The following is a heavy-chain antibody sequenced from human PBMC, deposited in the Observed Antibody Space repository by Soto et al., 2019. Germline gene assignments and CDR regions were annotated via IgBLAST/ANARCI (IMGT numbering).Heavy chain of an antibody. CDR1: GGTFSSYA. Sequence: SVKVSCKASGGTFSSYAISWVRQAPGQGLEWMGWIIPIFGTANYAQNFQGRVTIAADESTNTAYMELSSLRSEDTAVYYCARDLGSGWYNYWGQGTLVTVSS. CDR2: IIPIFGTA. D-gene: IGHD6-19*01. J-gene: IGHJ4*02. CDR3: ARDLGSGWYNY. V-gene: IGHV1-69*13.